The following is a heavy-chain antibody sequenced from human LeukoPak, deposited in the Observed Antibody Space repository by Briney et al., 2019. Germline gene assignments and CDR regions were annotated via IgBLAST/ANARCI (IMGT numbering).Heavy chain of an antibody. Sequence: SETLSLTCSVSGYSIRSAYYWGWIRQPPGKGLEWIGTMYHSGSTNYNPSLKSRVTISVDTSKNQFSLRLSSATAADTAVYYCARGGVLKSVDYWGQGTLVTVSS. CDR2: MYHSGST. J-gene: IGHJ4*02. CDR1: GYSIRSAYY. D-gene: IGHD3-16*01. V-gene: IGHV4-38-2*02. CDR3: ARGGVLKSVDY.